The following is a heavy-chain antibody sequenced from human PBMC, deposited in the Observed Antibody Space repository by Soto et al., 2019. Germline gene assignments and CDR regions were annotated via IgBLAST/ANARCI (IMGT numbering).Heavy chain of an antibody. Sequence: GGSLRLSCVASGFSFTKYGMTWVRQAPGKGLEWVSGISDSGGITYYADYAKGRFTISRDNSKNTLYVQMNSLRAEDTAVYYCAKRSLTGTFYFDYWGQGTLVTVSS. D-gene: IGHD4-17*01. CDR3: AKRSLTGTFYFDY. V-gene: IGHV3-23*01. CDR2: ISDSGGIT. CDR1: GFSFTKYG. J-gene: IGHJ4*02.